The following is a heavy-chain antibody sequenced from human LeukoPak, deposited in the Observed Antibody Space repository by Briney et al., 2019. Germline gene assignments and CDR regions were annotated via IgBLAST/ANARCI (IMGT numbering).Heavy chain of an antibody. D-gene: IGHD3-9*01. CDR3: ARELLEAQNYDILTGNYYYGMDV. CDR2: IIPIFGTA. J-gene: IGHJ6*04. CDR1: GGTFSSYA. V-gene: IGHV1-69*01. Sequence: ASVKVSCKASGGTFSSYAISWVRQAPGQGLEWMGGIIPIFGTANYAQKFQGRATITADESTSTAYMELGSLRSEDTAVYYCARELLEAQNYDILTGNYYYGMDVWGKGTTVTVSS.